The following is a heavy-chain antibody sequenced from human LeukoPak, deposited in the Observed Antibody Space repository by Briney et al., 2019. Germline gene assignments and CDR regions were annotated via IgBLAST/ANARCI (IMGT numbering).Heavy chain of an antibody. J-gene: IGHJ4*02. D-gene: IGHD2-2*01. CDR1: GGSFSGYY. CDR3: ARAPFGLVEPPTRGDYFDY. CDR2: MNHSGSS. Sequence: SETLSLTCAVYGGSFSGYYWSWIRQSPGKGLEWIGEMNHSGSSNHNPSLKSRVTISVDTSKNQFSLKLRSVTAADTAVYYCARAPFGLVEPPTRGDYFDYWGQGTLVTVSS. V-gene: IGHV4-34*01.